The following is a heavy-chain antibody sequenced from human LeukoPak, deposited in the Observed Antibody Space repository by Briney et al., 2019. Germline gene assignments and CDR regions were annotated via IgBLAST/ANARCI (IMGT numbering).Heavy chain of an antibody. D-gene: IGHD6-13*01. CDR1: GFTFSSYA. CDR2: ISYDGSNK. J-gene: IGHJ4*02. CDR3: AKAPQKAAAVSY. V-gene: IGHV3-30-3*01. Sequence: GRSLRLSCAASGFTFSSYAMHWVRQAPGKGLEWVAVISYDGSNKYYADSVKGRFTTSRDNSKNTLYLQMNSLRAEDTAVYYCAKAPQKAAAVSYWGQGTLVTVSS.